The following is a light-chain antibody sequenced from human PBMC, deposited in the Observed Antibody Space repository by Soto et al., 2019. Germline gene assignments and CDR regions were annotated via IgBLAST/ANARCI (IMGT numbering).Light chain of an antibody. Sequence: QSVLTQPPSVSGAPGQRVTISCTGSSSNIGAGYDVHWYQQLPGTAPKLLIYGNSNRTSGVPDRFSGSKSGTSASLAITGLQAEDAADYYWQSYDSSLSVVFGGGTKLTVL. CDR2: GNS. CDR3: QSYDSSLSVV. V-gene: IGLV1-40*01. J-gene: IGLJ2*01. CDR1: SSNIGAGYD.